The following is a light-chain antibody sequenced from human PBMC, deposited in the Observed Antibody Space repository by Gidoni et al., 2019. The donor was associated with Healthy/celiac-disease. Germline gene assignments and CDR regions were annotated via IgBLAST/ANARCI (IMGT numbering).Light chain of an antibody. J-gene: IGKJ2*01. CDR2: DSS. CDR3: QQYNSYPYT. V-gene: IGKV1-5*01. CDR1: QSISSW. Sequence: GDRVTITCRASQSISSWLAWYQQNPGNAPKLLIYDSSSLESGVPSRFSGIGSGTEFTLTISILQHDGFAPYSCQQYNSYPYTFGQGTKLEIK.